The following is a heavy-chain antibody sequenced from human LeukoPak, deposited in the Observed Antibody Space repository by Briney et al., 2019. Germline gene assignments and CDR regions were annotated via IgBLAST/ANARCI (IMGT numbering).Heavy chain of an antibody. CDR1: GYTFTGYY. J-gene: IGHJ4*02. Sequence: ASVKVSCKASGYTFTGYYMRWVRQAPGQGLEWMGWINPTSGGTNYAQKFQGRVTMTRDTSISTAYMELSSLRSDDAAFYYCATALSLADFDYWGQGTLVTVSS. D-gene: IGHD3-16*01. CDR2: INPTSGGT. CDR3: ATALSLADFDY. V-gene: IGHV1-2*02.